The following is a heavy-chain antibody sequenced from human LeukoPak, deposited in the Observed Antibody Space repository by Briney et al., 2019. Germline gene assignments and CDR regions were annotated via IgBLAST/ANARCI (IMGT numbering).Heavy chain of an antibody. CDR1: GGSISSYY. V-gene: IGHV4-59*08. Sequence: SETLSLTCTVSGGSISSYYWSWIRQPPGKGLEWIGHIYHSGSTNYNPSLKSRVTISADTSKNQFSLNPSSVTAADTAVYHCARHTTYRDYFDYWGQGTLVTVSS. CDR3: ARHTTYRDYFDY. D-gene: IGHD1-26*01. CDR2: IYHSGST. J-gene: IGHJ4*02.